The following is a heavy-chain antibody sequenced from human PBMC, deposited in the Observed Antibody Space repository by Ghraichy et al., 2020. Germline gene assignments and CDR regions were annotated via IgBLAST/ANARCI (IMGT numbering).Heavy chain of an antibody. J-gene: IGHJ4*02. CDR1: GFTFSDYY. CDR3: VKGSSIYGWIFDY. Sequence: GGSLRLSCAASGFTFSDYYMSWIRQAPGKGLEWLSYISGDSYYTNYADSVKGRCTISRDNAKNSLYLQVYSLRAEDTAVYYCVKGSSIYGWIFDYWGQGNLVTVSS. CDR2: ISGDSYYT. D-gene: IGHD5-12*01. V-gene: IGHV3-11*06.